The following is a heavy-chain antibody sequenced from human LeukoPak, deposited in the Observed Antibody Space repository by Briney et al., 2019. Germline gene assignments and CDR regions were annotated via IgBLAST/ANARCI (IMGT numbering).Heavy chain of an antibody. V-gene: IGHV1-69*13. D-gene: IGHD3-9*01. Sequence: ASVKVSCKASGGTFSSYAISWVRQAPGQGLEWMGGIIPIFGTANYAQKFQGRVTITADESTSTASMELSSLRSEDTAVYYCAREGSDILSYWGQGTLLTVSS. CDR3: AREGSDILSY. CDR1: GGTFSSYA. CDR2: IIPIFGTA. J-gene: IGHJ4*02.